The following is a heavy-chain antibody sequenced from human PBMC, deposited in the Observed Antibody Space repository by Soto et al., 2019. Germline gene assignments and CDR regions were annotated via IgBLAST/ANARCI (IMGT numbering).Heavy chain of an antibody. Sequence: EVQLVECVGVLVQPGRSLRLSCVASGFTVSSYSMVWVLQAPGKGLDWISYIFVTSTTIYYADSVKGRFTVSRDNTHNSLFLLMNSLRAEDTAIYYCARDKDWAFDYWGQGTLVTVPS. CDR2: IFVTSTTI. CDR1: GFTVSSYS. CDR3: ARDKDWAFDY. D-gene: IGHD3-9*01. V-gene: IGHV3-48*04. J-gene: IGHJ4*02.